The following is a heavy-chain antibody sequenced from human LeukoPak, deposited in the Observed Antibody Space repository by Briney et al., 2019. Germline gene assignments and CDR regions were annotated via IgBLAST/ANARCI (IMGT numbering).Heavy chain of an antibody. D-gene: IGHD1-7*01. Sequence: SETLSLTCTVSGDSVSSGGYDYWGWIRQPPGKGLQWIATIHHSGITYYNPSLKSRVTISVDTSKNQFSLNLSSVTAADTAVYYCAKDYSRNYFDPWGRGHLVIVSS. V-gene: IGHV4-39*02. J-gene: IGHJ5*02. CDR3: AKDYSRNYFDP. CDR2: IHHSGIT. CDR1: GDSVSSGGYDY.